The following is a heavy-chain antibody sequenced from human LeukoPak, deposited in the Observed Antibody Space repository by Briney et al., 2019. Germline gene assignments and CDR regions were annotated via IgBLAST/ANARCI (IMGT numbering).Heavy chain of an antibody. V-gene: IGHV1-69*01. CDR1: GGTFSSYA. J-gene: IGHJ4*02. CDR3: ARARGAGVRGVPLFDY. D-gene: IGHD3-10*01. Sequence: ASVKVSCEASGGTFSSYAISWVRQAPGQGLEWMGGIIPIFGTANYAQKFQGRVTITADESTSTAYMELSSLRSEDTAVYYCARARGAGVRGVPLFDYWGQGTLVTVSS. CDR2: IIPIFGTA.